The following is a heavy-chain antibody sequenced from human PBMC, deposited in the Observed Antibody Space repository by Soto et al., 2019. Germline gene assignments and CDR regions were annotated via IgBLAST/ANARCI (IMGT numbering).Heavy chain of an antibody. V-gene: IGHV4-59*12. CDR1: GGSISSYY. CDR3: ARYQRRNYYYYGMDV. Sequence: SETLSLTCTVSGGSISSYYWSWIRQPPGKGLEWIGYIYYSGSTNYNPSLKSRVTISVDTSKNQFSLKLSSVTAADTAVYYCARYQRRNYYYYGMDVWGQGTTVTVSS. J-gene: IGHJ6*02. CDR2: IYYSGST.